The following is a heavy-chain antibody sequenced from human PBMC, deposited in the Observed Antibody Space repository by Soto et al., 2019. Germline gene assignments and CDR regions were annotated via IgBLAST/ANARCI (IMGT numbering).Heavy chain of an antibody. CDR1: GYSFTSYW. CDR3: ARRVSHFFDGCYDFWRRWFDF. Sequence: PGESLKISCKGSGYSFTSYWISWVRQMPGKGLEWMGRIDPSDSYTNYSPSFQGHVTIPADKSISTAYLQWSSLKASDTAMYYCARRVSHFFDGCYDFWRRWFDFWGQGTLVTVSS. V-gene: IGHV5-10-1*01. D-gene: IGHD3-3*01. J-gene: IGHJ5*01. CDR2: IDPSDSYT.